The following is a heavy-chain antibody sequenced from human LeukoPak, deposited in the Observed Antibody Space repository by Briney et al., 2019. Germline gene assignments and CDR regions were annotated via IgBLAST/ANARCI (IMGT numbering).Heavy chain of an antibody. V-gene: IGHV4-4*07. Sequence: PSETLSLTCSVSGGSISGYYWSWIRQPAGKGLEWIGRIYTSGSTNYNPSLKSRVTMSVDTSKNQFSLKLSSVTAADTAVYYCAREIGTYYYDSSGYYRYYFDYWGQGTLVTVSS. CDR1: GGSISGYY. D-gene: IGHD3-22*01. CDR2: IYTSGST. CDR3: AREIGTYYYDSSGYYRYYFDY. J-gene: IGHJ4*02.